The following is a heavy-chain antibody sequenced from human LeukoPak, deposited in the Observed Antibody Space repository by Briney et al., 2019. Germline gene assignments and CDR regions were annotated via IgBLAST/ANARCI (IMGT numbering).Heavy chain of an antibody. CDR3: AKPLSSSWPYWYFDL. V-gene: IGHV3-23*01. Sequence: GGSLRLSCAASGFTFSTYAMSWVRQAPGKGLEWVSSISGRGGSTYYADSVKGRFTISRDNSKNTLYLQMNSLRAEDTAVYYCAKPLSSSWPYWYFDLWGRGTLVTVSS. CDR1: GFTFSTYA. J-gene: IGHJ2*01. CDR2: ISGRGGST. D-gene: IGHD6-13*01.